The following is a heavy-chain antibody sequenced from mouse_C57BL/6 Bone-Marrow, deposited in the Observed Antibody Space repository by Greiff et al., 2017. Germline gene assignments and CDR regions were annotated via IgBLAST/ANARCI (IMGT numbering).Heavy chain of an antibody. J-gene: IGHJ3*01. CDR2: IYPGDGDT. CDR3: ARKGVGDYYGSSGFAY. D-gene: IGHD1-1*01. V-gene: IGHV1-80*01. CDR1: GYAFSSYW. Sequence: QVQLQQSGAELVKPGASVKISCKASGYAFSSYWMNWVKQRPGKGLEWIGQIYPGDGDTNYNGKFKGKATLTADKSSSTAYMQLSSLTSEDSAVYFCARKGVGDYYGSSGFAYWGQGTLVTVSA.